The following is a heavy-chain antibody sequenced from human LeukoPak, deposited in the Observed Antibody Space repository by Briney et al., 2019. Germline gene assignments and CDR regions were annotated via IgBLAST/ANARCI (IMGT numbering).Heavy chain of an antibody. V-gene: IGHV1-18*01. CDR3: ARDRVYDSSGYPILDY. CDR1: GYTFTSYG. CDR2: ISAYNGNT. J-gene: IGHJ4*02. Sequence: ASVKVSCKASGYTFTSYGISWVRQAPGQGLEWMGWISAYNGNTNYAQKLQGRVTMTTDTSTSTAYMELRSLRSDDTAVYYCARDRVYDSSGYPILDYWGQGTLVTVSS. D-gene: IGHD3-22*01.